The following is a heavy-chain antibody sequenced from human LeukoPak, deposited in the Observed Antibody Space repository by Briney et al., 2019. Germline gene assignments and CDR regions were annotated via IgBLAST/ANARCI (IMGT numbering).Heavy chain of an antibody. CDR3: ARRGSSGSYSYFDY. D-gene: IGHD3-22*01. CDR1: GGSVSSSSDY. J-gene: IGHJ4*02. Sequence: SETLSLSCTVSGGSVSSSSDYWGWIRQPPGKGLEWIGSVYYSGTTYYNPSLKTRVTISADTSKNQFSLKLSSVTAADTVVYYCARRGSSGSYSYFDYWGQGTLVTVSS. V-gene: IGHV4-39*07. CDR2: VYYSGTT.